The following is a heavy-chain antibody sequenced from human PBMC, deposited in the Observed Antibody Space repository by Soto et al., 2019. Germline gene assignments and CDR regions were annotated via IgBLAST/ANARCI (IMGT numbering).Heavy chain of an antibody. D-gene: IGHD6-13*01. CDR1: GFTFSSYS. CDR2: ISSSSSYI. V-gene: IGHV3-21*01. CDR3: AREGNGYSSSWYWQAAFDI. J-gene: IGHJ3*02. Sequence: GGSLRLSCAASGFTFSSYSMNWVRQAPGKGLEWVSSISSSSSYIYYADSVKGRFTISRDNAKNSLYLQMNSLRAEDTAVYYCAREGNGYSSSWYWQAAFDIWGQGTMVTVSS.